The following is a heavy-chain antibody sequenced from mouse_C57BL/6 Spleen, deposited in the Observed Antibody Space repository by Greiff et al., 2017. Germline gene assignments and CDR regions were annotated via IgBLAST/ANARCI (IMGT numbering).Heavy chain of an antibody. D-gene: IGHD4-1*01. Sequence: VQLQQSGPELVKPGASVKISCKASGYTFTDYYMNWVKQSHGKSLEWIGDINPNNGGTSYNQKFKGKATLTVDKSSSTAYMELRSLTSEDSAVYYCLGQGYFDYWGQGTTLTVSS. CDR1: GYTFTDYY. J-gene: IGHJ2*01. V-gene: IGHV1-26*01. CDR3: LGQGYFDY. CDR2: INPNNGGT.